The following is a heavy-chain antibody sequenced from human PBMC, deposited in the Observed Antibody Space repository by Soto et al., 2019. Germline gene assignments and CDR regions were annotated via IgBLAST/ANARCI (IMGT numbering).Heavy chain of an antibody. Sequence: PSDTLSLTCAVSGGSISSSNWWSWVRQPPGKGLEWIGEIYHSGSTNYNPSLKSRVTISVDTSKNQFSLKLSSVTAADTAVYYCARDVPYYDILTGYYRTLDVWGQGATVT. CDR1: GGSISSSNW. V-gene: IGHV4-4*02. J-gene: IGHJ6*02. CDR3: ARDVPYYDILTGYYRTLDV. D-gene: IGHD3-9*01. CDR2: IYHSGST.